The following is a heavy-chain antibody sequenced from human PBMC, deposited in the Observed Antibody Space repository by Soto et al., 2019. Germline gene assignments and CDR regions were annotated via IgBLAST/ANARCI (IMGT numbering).Heavy chain of an antibody. CDR1: GGSFRGYY. V-gene: IGHV4-34*01. J-gene: IGHJ6*02. CDR2: INHSGSS. D-gene: IGHD3-10*01. Sequence: SETLSLTCTVSGGSFRGYYWGWVRQPPGKGLEWIGEINHSGSSNYHPSLKSRVTISVATSKNQFSLTVNSVTPADTAVYYCARGQITLLGGMDVWGQGTTVTVSS. CDR3: ARGQITLLGGMDV.